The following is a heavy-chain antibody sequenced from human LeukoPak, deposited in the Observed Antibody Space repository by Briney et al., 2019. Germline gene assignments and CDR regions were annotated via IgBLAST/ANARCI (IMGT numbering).Heavy chain of an antibody. D-gene: IGHD1-1*01. CDR2: IRGGGDT. V-gene: IGHV3-23*01. J-gene: IGHJ4*02. Sequence: PGGSLRLSCAASGFSFTDYAMSWVRQAPARGPEWVSSIRGGGDTFYADSVKGRFTLSRDDSKNTVFLQLNNLRVEDTAIYYCAKANWVSNADAVWWGQGTQVTVSS. CDR3: AKANWVSNADAVW. CDR1: GFSFTDYA.